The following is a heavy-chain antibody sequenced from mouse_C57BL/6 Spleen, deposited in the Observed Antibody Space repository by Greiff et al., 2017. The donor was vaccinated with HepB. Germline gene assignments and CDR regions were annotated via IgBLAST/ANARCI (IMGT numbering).Heavy chain of an antibody. CDR2: ISSGSSTI. J-gene: IGHJ4*01. CDR3: ARPDWDGAMDY. D-gene: IGHD4-1*01. CDR1: GFTFSDYG. V-gene: IGHV5-17*01. Sequence: EVKVEESGGGLVKPGGSLKLSCAASGFTFSDYGMHWVRQAPEKGLEWVAYISSGSSTIYYADTVKGRFTISRDNAKNTLFLQMTSLRSEDTAMYYCARPDWDGAMDYWGQGTSVTVSS.